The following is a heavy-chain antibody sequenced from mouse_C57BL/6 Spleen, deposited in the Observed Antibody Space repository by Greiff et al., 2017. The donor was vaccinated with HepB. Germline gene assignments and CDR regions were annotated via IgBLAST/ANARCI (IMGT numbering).Heavy chain of an antibody. CDR2: IDPETGGT. J-gene: IGHJ1*03. CDR1: GYTFTDYE. D-gene: IGHD2-1*01. Sequence: QVQLKESGAELVRPGASVTLSCKASGYTFTDYEMHWVKQTPVHGLEWIGAIDPETGGTAYNQKFKGKAILTADKSSSTAYMELRSLTSEDSAVYYCTREDGNRYWYFDVWGTGTTVTVSS. CDR3: TREDGNRYWYFDV. V-gene: IGHV1-15*01.